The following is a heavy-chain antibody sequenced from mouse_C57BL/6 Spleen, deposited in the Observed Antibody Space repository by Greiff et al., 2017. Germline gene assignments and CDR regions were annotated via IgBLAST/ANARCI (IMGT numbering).Heavy chain of an antibody. J-gene: IGHJ4*01. V-gene: IGHV14-4*01. CDR2: IDPENGDT. CDR1: GFNIKDDY. Sequence: VQLKESGAELVRPGASVKLSCTASGFNIKDDYMHWVKQRPEQGLEWIGWIDPENGDTEYASKFQGKATITADTSSNTAYLQLSSLTSEDTAVYYCTTQSLYAMDYWGQGTSVTVSS. CDR3: TTQSLYAMDY. D-gene: IGHD6-1*01.